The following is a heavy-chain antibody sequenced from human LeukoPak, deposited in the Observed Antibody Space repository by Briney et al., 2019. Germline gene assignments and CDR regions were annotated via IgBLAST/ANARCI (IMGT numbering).Heavy chain of an antibody. Sequence: SETLSLTCAVYGGSFSGSYWSWIRQPPGKGLEWIGEINHSGSTNYNPSLKSRVTISVDTSKNQFSLKLSSVTAADTAVYYCARVFGYCSGGSCYGYFQHWGQGTLVTVSS. CDR2: INHSGST. CDR1: GGSFSGSY. CDR3: ARVFGYCSGGSCYGYFQH. J-gene: IGHJ1*01. D-gene: IGHD2-15*01. V-gene: IGHV4-34*01.